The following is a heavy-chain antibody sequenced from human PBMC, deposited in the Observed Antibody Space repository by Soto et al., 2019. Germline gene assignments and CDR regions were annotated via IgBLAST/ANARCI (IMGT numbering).Heavy chain of an antibody. CDR1: GGFISGDY. J-gene: IGHJ4*02. CDR2: IFYSGTT. D-gene: IGHD2-21*01. V-gene: IGHV4-59*08. CDR3: ARLGHRGDWGDFDY. Sequence: SETLSLTCTVSGGFISGDYWTWIRQPPGKGLEWVGYIFYSGTTSYNPSLKSRLTISVDMSKSQFSLNLSSVTAADTAVYYCARLGHRGDWGDFDYWGQGTLVTVSS.